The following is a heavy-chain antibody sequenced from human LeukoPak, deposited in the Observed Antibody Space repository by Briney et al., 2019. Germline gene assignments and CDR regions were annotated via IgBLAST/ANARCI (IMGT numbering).Heavy chain of an antibody. CDR1: GYSFTSYW. V-gene: IGHV5-51*01. J-gene: IGHJ5*02. Sequence: GESLNISCKGSGYSFTSYWIGWVRPMPGKGLEWMGILHPGHSDTRYTPSFQGQVTTSADKAISTAYPQWSSLKASDTAMYYCARLRVVRAPFDRWGQGTLVTVSS. CDR2: LHPGHSDT. CDR3: ARLRVVRAPFDR. D-gene: IGHD3-10*01.